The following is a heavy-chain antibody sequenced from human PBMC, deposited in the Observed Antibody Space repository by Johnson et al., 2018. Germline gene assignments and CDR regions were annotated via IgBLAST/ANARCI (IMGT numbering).Heavy chain of an antibody. D-gene: IGHD3-9*01. V-gene: IGHV3-23*04. Sequence: EVQLVESGGGLVQPGGSLRLSCAASGFTFSSYAMSWVRQAPGKGLEWVSAISGSGGSTYYADSMKGRFTISRDNSKNTLYLQMNSLRAEDTAVYYWPRDELTGYYIPYWGQGTLVTVSS. CDR1: GFTFSSYA. J-gene: IGHJ4*02. CDR3: PRDELTGYYIPY. CDR2: ISGSGGST.